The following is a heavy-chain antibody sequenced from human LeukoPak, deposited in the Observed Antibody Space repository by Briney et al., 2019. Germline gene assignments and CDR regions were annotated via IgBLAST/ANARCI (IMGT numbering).Heavy chain of an antibody. J-gene: IGHJ4*02. CDR1: GYTLTDLS. D-gene: IGHD3-10*01. CDR3: ATAGYGSGTYPLGD. CDR2: FDPEDGET. V-gene: IGHV1-24*01. Sequence: GASVKVSCKVSGYTLTDLSMHWVQQAPGKRLEWMGGFDPEDGETIYAQKFQGRVTMTEDTSTDTAYMELSSLRPEDTAVYYCATAGYGSGTYPLGDWGQGTLVTVSS.